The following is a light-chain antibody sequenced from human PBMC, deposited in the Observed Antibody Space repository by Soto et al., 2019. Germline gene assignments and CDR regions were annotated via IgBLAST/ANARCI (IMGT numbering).Light chain of an antibody. Sequence: EIVLTQSPATLSLSPGERATLSCRASQSVSSYLAWYQQKPGQAPRLLIYDASNRATGIPARFSGSGSGTDFTLTIISLEPEDFAVYYCQQRSNWPPVFGGGTKV. V-gene: IGKV3-11*01. CDR2: DAS. J-gene: IGKJ4*01. CDR3: QQRSNWPPV. CDR1: QSVSSY.